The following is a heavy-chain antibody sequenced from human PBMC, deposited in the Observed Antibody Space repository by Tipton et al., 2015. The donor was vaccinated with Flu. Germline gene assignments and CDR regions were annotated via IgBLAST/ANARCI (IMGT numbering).Heavy chain of an antibody. Sequence: TLSLTCAVSGDSIRSSDYYWAWIRQPPGKGLEWIASIYHNGNTYHNPSLKSRVTILVDTSKNQFSLKLTSMTAADTAVYYCARSWGTSYSTGWFDYWGQGALVTVSS. J-gene: IGHJ4*02. V-gene: IGHV4-38-2*01. D-gene: IGHD6-19*01. CDR2: IYHNGNT. CDR1: GDSIRSSDYY. CDR3: ARSWGTSYSTGWFDY.